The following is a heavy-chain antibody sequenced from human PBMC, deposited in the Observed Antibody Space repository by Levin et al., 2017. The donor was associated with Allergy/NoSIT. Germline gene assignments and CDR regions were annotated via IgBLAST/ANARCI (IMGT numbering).Heavy chain of an antibody. V-gene: IGHV3-49*03. CDR1: GFTFGGYS. D-gene: IGHD2-21*02. CDR2: IRSNAYGGTT. CDR3: TRHGCGGDGYRPDY. Sequence: PGGSLRLSCTASGFTFGGYSMGWFRQAPGKGLEWVGFIRSNAYGGTTEYAASVQGRSTISRDDSNSIAYLQMISVKTEDTALYYGTRHGCGGDGYRPDYWGQGTLVTVSS. J-gene: IGHJ4*02.